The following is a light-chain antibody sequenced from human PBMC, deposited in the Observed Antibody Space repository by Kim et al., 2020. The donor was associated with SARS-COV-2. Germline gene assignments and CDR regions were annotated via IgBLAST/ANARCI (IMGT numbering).Light chain of an antibody. CDR3: QQSFTTPQIT. Sequence: GGERVTITGRASKSISTFLSWYQQRPGKAPRLLIYGASTLQSGVPARFSGSGSGTDFTLTISFLQPEDLATYYCQQSFTTPQITFGQGTRLEIK. CDR1: KSISTF. J-gene: IGKJ5*01. V-gene: IGKV1-39*01. CDR2: GAS.